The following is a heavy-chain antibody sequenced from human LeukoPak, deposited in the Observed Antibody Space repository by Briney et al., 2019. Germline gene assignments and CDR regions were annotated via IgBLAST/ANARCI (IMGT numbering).Heavy chain of an antibody. CDR3: ARGGRDYDFWSGYYLA. D-gene: IGHD3-3*01. J-gene: IGHJ4*02. CDR1: GGSFSGYY. V-gene: IGHV4-34*01. Sequence: SETLSLTCAVYGGSFSGYYWSWIRQPPGKGLEWIGEINHSGSTNYNPSLKSRVTISVDTSKNQFSLKLSSVTAADTAVYYCARGGRDYDFWSGYYLAWGQGTLVTVSS. CDR2: INHSGST.